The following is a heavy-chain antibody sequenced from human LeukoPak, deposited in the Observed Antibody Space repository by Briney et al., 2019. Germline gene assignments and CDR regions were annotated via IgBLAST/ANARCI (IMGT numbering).Heavy chain of an antibody. CDR1: GGSFSDYY. CDR3: ARVGYRYVINDWSRIGLGAYPTKYYYHMDV. D-gene: IGHD5-18*01. CDR2: INPSGST. J-gene: IGHJ6*03. V-gene: IGHV4-34*01. Sequence: SETLSLTCAVYGGSFSDYYWSWIRQPPGKGLEWIGEINPSGSTNYSPSLKSRDTISVDTSKNQFSLKLSSVAAADTAVYFCARVGYRYVINDWSRIGLGAYPTKYYYHMDVWDKGTTVTVSS.